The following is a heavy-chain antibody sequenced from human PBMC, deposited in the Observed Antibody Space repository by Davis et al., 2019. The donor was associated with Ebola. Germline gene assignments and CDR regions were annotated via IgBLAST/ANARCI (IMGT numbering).Heavy chain of an antibody. V-gene: IGHV1-2*02. CDR2: INPNSGGT. Sequence: AASVKVSCKASGYTFTGYYMHWVRQAPGQGLEWMGWINPNSGGTKYSQKFQGRVTITRDTSASTAYMELSSLRSEDTAVYYCARGNGMDVWGQGTTVTVSS. CDR3: ARGNGMDV. J-gene: IGHJ6*02. CDR1: GYTFTGYY.